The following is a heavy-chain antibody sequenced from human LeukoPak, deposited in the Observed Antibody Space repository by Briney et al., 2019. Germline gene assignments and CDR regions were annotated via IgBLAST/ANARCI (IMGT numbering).Heavy chain of an antibody. J-gene: IGHJ4*02. D-gene: IGHD2-21*01. CDR2: TSSSDAGT. CDR3: AKAPVTSCRGAYCYPFDS. CDR1: GFTLSTYA. Sequence: GSLRLSCAASGFTLSTYAMSWVRQTPGKGLEWVAATSSSDAGTYHADSVRGRFTISRDNSKNTLYLQMNSLRAEDAAVYFCAKAPVTSCRGAYCYPFDSWGQGTLVTVSS. V-gene: IGHV3-23*01.